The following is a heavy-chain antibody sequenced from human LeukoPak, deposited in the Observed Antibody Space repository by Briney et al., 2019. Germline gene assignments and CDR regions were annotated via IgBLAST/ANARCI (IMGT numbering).Heavy chain of an antibody. J-gene: IGHJ6*02. D-gene: IGHD3-10*01. CDR2: IYYGGST. CDR3: ARDRVLLWFGEPDYYYSYGMDV. V-gene: IGHV4-59*01. CDR1: GGSISSYY. Sequence: SETLSLTCTVSGGSISSYYWSWIRQPPGKGLEWNGFIYYGGSTNYNPSLKSRVTISVDTSKNQFSLKLSYVTAADTAVYYCARDRVLLWFGEPDYYYSYGMDVWGQGTTVTVSS.